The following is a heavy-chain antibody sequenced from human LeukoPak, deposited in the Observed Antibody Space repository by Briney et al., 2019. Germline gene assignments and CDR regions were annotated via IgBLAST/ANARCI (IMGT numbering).Heavy chain of an antibody. J-gene: IGHJ4*02. CDR2: ISSSGSTI. CDR3: ARVTFNYFDY. CDR1: GFTFSSYE. V-gene: IGHV3-48*03. D-gene: IGHD1-14*01. Sequence: GGSLRLSCAASGFTFSSYEMNWVRQAPGKGLEWVSYISSSGSTIHFADSVKGRFTISRDNAKNSLYLQMNSLRAEDTAVYYCARVTFNYFDYWGQGTLVTVSS.